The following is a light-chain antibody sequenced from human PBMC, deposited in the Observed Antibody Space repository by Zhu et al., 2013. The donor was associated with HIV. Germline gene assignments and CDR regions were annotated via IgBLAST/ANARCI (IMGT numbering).Light chain of an antibody. V-gene: IGKV1-39*01. CDR3: QQYNTYSTWT. CDR1: QTINNY. Sequence: DIQMTQSPASLSASVGDRVTITCRASQTINNYLNWYQQKPGKAPKLLIYGALNLESGVPSRFSGGRSGTDFTLTISSLHPDDFATYYCQQYNTYSTWTFGQGTKVEIK. CDR2: GAL. J-gene: IGKJ1*01.